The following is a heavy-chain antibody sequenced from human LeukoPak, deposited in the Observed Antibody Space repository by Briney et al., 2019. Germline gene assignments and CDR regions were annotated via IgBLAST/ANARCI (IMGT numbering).Heavy chain of an antibody. D-gene: IGHD6-13*01. V-gene: IGHV3-48*03. CDR1: GFTFSSYE. CDR2: ISSSGSTI. J-gene: IGHJ3*02. Sequence: GGSLRLSCAASGFTFSSYEMNWVRQAPGRGLEWVSYISSSGSTIYYADSVKGRFTISRDNAKNSLYLQMNSLRAEDTAVYYCASYSSSWHLRAFDIWGQGTMVTVSS. CDR3: ASYSSSWHLRAFDI.